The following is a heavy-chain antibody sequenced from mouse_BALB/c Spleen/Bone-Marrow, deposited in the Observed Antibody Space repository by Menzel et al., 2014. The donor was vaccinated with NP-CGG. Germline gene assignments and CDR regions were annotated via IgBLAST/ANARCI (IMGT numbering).Heavy chain of an antibody. D-gene: IGHD1-1*01. CDR1: GYTFSSYW. CDR2: FAPGSGST. Sequence: DLVKPGASVKLSCKASGYTFSSYWINWIKQRPGQGLEWIGRFAPGSGSTNYNEVFKGKATLTVDTSSATAYIQLDSLSSEVSAVYFCTRSGFGTVYFYFDVWGAGTTVTVSS. J-gene: IGHJ1*01. CDR3: TRSGFGTVYFYFDV. V-gene: IGHV1S41*01.